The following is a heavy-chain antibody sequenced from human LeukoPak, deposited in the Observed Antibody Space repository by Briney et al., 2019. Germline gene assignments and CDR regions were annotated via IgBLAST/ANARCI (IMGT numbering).Heavy chain of an antibody. V-gene: IGHV3-21*01. CDR1: GFTFSNYA. Sequence: GGSLRLSCATSGFTFSNYAMSWVRQAPGKGLEWVSSISSSSSYIYYADSVKGRFTISRDNAKNSLYLQMNSLRAEDTAVYYCARVSSAVTTPLDYWGQGTLVTVSS. D-gene: IGHD4-17*01. CDR2: ISSSSSYI. CDR3: ARVSSAVTTPLDY. J-gene: IGHJ4*02.